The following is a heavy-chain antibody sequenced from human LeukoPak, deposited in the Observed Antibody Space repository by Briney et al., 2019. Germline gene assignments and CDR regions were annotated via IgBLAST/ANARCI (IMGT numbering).Heavy chain of an antibody. Sequence: SVKVSCKASGGTFSSYAISWVRQAPGQGLEWVGRIIPIFGTANYAQKFQGRVTITTDESTSTAYMELSSLRSEDTAVYYCARDSRYYYDSGGPAGYWGQGTLVTVSS. V-gene: IGHV1-69*05. CDR3: ARDSRYYYDSGGPAGY. CDR2: IIPIFGTA. J-gene: IGHJ4*02. D-gene: IGHD3-22*01. CDR1: GGTFSSYA.